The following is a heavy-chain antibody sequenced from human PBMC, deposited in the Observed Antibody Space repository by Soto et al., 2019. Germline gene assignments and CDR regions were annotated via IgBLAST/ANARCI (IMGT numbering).Heavy chain of an antibody. CDR1: GFSLSTSGMC. CDR3: ARIRGSCSGGSCYWGDSDI. Sequence: SGPTLVNPTQTLTLTCTFSGFSLSTSGMCVTWIRQPPGKALEWLALIEWDDDKYYNTSLKTRLTISKDTSKNQVVLTMTNMDPADTATYYCARIRGSCSGGSCYWGDSDIWGQGTMVTVSS. J-gene: IGHJ3*02. CDR2: IEWDDDK. D-gene: IGHD2-15*01. V-gene: IGHV2-70*01.